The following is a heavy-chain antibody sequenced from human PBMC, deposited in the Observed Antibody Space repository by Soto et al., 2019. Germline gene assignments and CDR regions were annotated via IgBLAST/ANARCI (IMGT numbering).Heavy chain of an antibody. D-gene: IGHD3-22*01. CDR1: GGSISSSSYY. CDR3: AREGYDSREYYYYGMDV. V-gene: IGHV4-61*01. J-gene: IGHJ6*02. Sequence: SETLSLTCTVSGGSISSSSYYWGWIRQPPGKGLEWIGYIYYSGSTNYNPSLKSRVTISVDTSKNQFSLKLSSVTAADTAVYYCAREGYDSREYYYYGMDVWGQGTTVTVSS. CDR2: IYYSGST.